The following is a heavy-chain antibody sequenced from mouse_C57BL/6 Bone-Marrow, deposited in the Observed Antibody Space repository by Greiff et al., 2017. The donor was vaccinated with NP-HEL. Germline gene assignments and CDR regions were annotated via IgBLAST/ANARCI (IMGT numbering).Heavy chain of an antibody. J-gene: IGHJ4*01. V-gene: IGHV1-54*01. Sequence: QVQLQQSGAELVRPGTSVKVSCKASGYAFTNYLIEWVKQRPGQGLEWIGVINPGSGGTNYNEKFKGKATLTADKSSSTAYMQLSSLTSEDSAVYFCARKLLYGYAMDYWGQGTSVTVSS. D-gene: IGHD2-12*01. CDR1: GYAFTNYL. CDR2: INPGSGGT. CDR3: ARKLLYGYAMDY.